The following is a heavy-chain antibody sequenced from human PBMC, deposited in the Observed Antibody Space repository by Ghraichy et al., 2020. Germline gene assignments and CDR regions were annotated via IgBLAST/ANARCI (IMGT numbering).Heavy chain of an antibody. J-gene: IGHJ4*02. CDR1: GFTFSSYA. CDR3: ARGTNTIFVVDR. Sequence: GESLNISCAASGFTFSSYAMHWVRQAPGKGLEWVAVISYDGSNKYYADSVKGRFTISRDNSKNTLYLQMNSLRAEDTAVYYCARGTNTIFVVDRWGQGTLVTVSS. D-gene: IGHD3-3*01. V-gene: IGHV3-30*04. CDR2: ISYDGSNK.